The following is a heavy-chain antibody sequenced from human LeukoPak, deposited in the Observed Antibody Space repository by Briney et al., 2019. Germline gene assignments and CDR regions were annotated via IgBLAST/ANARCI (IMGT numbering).Heavy chain of an antibody. D-gene: IGHD3-10*01. CDR3: AGSVTSRVVLDY. J-gene: IGHJ4*02. Sequence: SETLSLTCTVSGGSISSGGYYWRWIRQHPGKGLEWIGYIYYSGSTYYNPSLKSRVAISVDTSKNQFSLKLSSVTAADTAIYYCAGSVTSRVVLDYWGQGTLVTVSS. CDR2: IYYSGST. CDR1: GGSISSGGYY. V-gene: IGHV4-31*03.